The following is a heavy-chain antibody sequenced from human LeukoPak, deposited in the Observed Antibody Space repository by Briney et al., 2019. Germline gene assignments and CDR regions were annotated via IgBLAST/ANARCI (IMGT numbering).Heavy chain of an antibody. Sequence: SETLSLTCAVYGGSFSGYYWSWIRQPPGKGLEWIGYIYYNGNTNYNPSLKSRVTISVDTSKNQLSLKLSSVTAADTAVYYCAREAHGDYSDYWGQGTLVTVSS. V-gene: IGHV4-59*01. J-gene: IGHJ4*02. CDR2: IYYNGNT. CDR3: AREAHGDYSDY. CDR1: GGSFSGYY. D-gene: IGHD4-17*01.